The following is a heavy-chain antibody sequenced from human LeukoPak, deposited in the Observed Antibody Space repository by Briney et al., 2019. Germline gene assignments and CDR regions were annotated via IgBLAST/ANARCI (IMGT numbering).Heavy chain of an antibody. CDR3: ARDSHILDNTYYMDV. CDR2: MWFNENNS. Sequence: GGSLRLSCAASGFTFSSHGIHWVRQAPGKGLEWVAVMWFNENNSNYAESAKGRFTISRDNSKNTLYLQMNSLRAEDTAVYFCARDSHILDNTYYMDVWGNGTTVTVSS. J-gene: IGHJ6*03. CDR1: GFTFSSHG. V-gene: IGHV3-33*01. D-gene: IGHD3-9*01.